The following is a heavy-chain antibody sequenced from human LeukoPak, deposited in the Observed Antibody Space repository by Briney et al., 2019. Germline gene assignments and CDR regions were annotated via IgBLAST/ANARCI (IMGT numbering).Heavy chain of an antibody. CDR1: GFTFSSYW. D-gene: IGHD6-6*01. J-gene: IGHJ3*02. Sequence: GGSLRLSCAASGFTFSSYWMSWVRQAPGKGLEWVAVISYDGSNKYYADSVKGRFTISRDNSKNTLYLQMNSLRAEDTAVYYCARDGYSSSADAFDIWGQGTMVTVSS. CDR3: ARDGYSSSADAFDI. CDR2: ISYDGSNK. V-gene: IGHV3-30-3*01.